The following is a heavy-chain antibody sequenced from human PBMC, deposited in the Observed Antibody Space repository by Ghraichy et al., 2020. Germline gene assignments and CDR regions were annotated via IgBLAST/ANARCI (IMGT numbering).Heavy chain of an antibody. Sequence: ASVKVSCEASGYTFTSHGFSWVRQAPGQGLEWMGWINTNNGHTDYAQKLQGRVTMTTDTSTSTAYMELKSLRSDDTAVYFCARTNEHGSSGFPEFPRDYWGQGTLVIVSS. CDR3: ARTNEHGSSGFPEFPRDY. J-gene: IGHJ4*02. V-gene: IGHV1-18*04. CDR2: INTNNGHT. D-gene: IGHD3-22*01. CDR1: GYTFTSHG.